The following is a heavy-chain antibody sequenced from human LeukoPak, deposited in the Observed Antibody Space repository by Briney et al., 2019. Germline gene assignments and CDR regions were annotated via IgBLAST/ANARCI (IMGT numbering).Heavy chain of an antibody. J-gene: IGHJ3*02. Sequence: ASVKVSCKASGGTFSSYAISWVRQAPGQGLEWMGGIIPIFGTANYAQKFQGRVTITADKSTSTAYMELSSLRSEDTAVYYCARDHLRRKYDSSGYYYVSGAFDIWGQGTMVTVSS. CDR1: GGTFSSYA. CDR2: IIPIFGTA. CDR3: ARDHLRRKYDSSGYYYVSGAFDI. V-gene: IGHV1-69*06. D-gene: IGHD3-22*01.